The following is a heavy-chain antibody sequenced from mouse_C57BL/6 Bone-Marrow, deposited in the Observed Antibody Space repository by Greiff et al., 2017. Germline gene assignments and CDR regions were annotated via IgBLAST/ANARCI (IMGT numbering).Heavy chain of an antibody. D-gene: IGHD2-3*01. J-gene: IGHJ2*01. Sequence: VQLQQSGAELVRPGASVTLSCTASGFNIKDDYIHWVKQRPEQGLEWIGWIDPEIGDTEYASKFQGKATITSDPSSNPAYLQLSSLTSEDTAVYYCSSFDGNYFDFWGQGTPLTVAS. CDR1: GFNIKDDY. CDR2: IDPEIGDT. V-gene: IGHV14-4*01. CDR3: SSFDGNYFDF.